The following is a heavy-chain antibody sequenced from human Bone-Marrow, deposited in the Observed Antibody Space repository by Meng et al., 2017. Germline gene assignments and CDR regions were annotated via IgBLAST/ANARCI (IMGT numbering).Heavy chain of an antibody. J-gene: IGHJ4*02. CDR2: ICYDGSNK. V-gene: IGHV3-33*01. Sequence: GGSLRLSCAASGFTFSSYGMHWVRQAPGKGLEWVAVICYDGSNKYYADSVKGRFTISRDNSKNTLYLQMNRLRAEDTAVYYCTRSAMLRGVRYYFDYWGQGTLVTVSS. D-gene: IGHD3-10*01. CDR1: GFTFSSYG. CDR3: TRSAMLRGVRYYFDY.